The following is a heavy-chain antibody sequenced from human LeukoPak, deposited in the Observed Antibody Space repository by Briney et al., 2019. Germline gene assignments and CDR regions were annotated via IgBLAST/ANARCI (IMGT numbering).Heavy chain of an antibody. CDR3: ARVGTTSWYS. D-gene: IGHD1-14*01. CDR2: IQHDGSVI. CDR1: GFTFDYYS. Sequence: GGSLRLSCAASGFTFDYYSMSWVRQAPGKGLEWVANIQHDGSVIHYVDSVKGRFTISRDNAKNSLYLQMSSLRADDTAVYFCARVGTTSWYSWGPGTLVTVSS. V-gene: IGHV3-7*01. J-gene: IGHJ4*02.